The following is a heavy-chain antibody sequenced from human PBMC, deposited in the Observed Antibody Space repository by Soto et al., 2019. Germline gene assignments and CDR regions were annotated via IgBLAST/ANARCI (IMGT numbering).Heavy chain of an antibody. CDR1: GFTFSDYY. V-gene: IGHV3-11*01. Sequence: QVQLVESGGGLVKPGGSLRLSCAASGFTFSDYYMSWIRQAPGKGLEWVSYISSSGSTIYYADSVKGRFTISRDNAKNSLYLQMNSRRAEDTAVYYCARDQGLLWFGGLGNYYGMDVWGQGTTVTVSS. CDR3: ARDQGLLWFGGLGNYYGMDV. D-gene: IGHD3-10*01. CDR2: ISSSGSTI. J-gene: IGHJ6*02.